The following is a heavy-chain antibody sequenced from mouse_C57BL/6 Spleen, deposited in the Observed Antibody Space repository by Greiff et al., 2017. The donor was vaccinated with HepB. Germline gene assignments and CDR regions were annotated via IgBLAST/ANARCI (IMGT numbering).Heavy chain of an antibody. CDR2: IYPGDGDT. J-gene: IGHJ2*01. CDR1: GYAFSSSW. D-gene: IGHD3-2*02. CDR3: ARCGFDSSGVYFDY. V-gene: IGHV1-82*01. Sequence: QVQLQQSGPELVKPGASVKISCKASGYAFSSSWMNWVKQRPGKGLEWIGRIYPGDGDTNYNGKFKGKATLTTDKSSSTAYMQLSSLTSEDSAVYFCARCGFDSSGVYFDYWGQGTTVTVSS.